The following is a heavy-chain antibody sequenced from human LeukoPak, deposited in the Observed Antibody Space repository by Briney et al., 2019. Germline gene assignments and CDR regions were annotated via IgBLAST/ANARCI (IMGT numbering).Heavy chain of an antibody. CDR1: GFTFSSYA. J-gene: IGHJ4*02. CDR3: ARVLYGDSLSTFYY. CDR2: ISYDGSNK. Sequence: GGSLRLSCAASGFTFSSYAMHWVRQAPGKGLEWVAVISYDGSNKYYADSVKGRFTISRDNSKNTLYLQMNSVRAEDTAVYGCARVLYGDSLSTFYYWGGGTLVTVSS. V-gene: IGHV3-30*04. D-gene: IGHD4-17*01.